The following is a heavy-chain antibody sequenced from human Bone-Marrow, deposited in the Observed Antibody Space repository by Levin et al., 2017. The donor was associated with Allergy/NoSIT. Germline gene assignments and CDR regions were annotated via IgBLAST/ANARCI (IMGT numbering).Heavy chain of an antibody. J-gene: IGHJ6*02. CDR2: ISYSSRTM. CDR3: ARNFLRGLDV. V-gene: IGHV3-48*02. Sequence: GGSLRLSCAASGFNFSIYDMSWVRQAPGKGLEWLSYISYSSRTMYYADSVKGRLSVSTDNAKNSVFLQMTTLRDEDTAVYYCARNFLRGLDVWGQGTTVTVSS. CDR1: GFNFSIYD.